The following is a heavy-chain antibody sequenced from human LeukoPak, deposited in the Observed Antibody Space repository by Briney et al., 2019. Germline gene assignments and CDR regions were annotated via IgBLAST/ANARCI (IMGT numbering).Heavy chain of an antibody. CDR2: ISSDGSNK. V-gene: IGHV3-30-3*01. Sequence: GGSLRLSCAASGFTFSSYAMHWVRQAPGKGLEWVAIISSDGSNKYYADSVKGRFTISRDNSKNTLYLQMNTLRPEDTAVYYCARERQNKDFWSGGDYWGQGTLVTVSS. D-gene: IGHD3-3*01. CDR1: GFTFSSYA. J-gene: IGHJ4*02. CDR3: ARERQNKDFWSGGDY.